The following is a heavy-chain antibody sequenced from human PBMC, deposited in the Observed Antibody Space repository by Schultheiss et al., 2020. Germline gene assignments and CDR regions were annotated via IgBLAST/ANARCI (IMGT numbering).Heavy chain of an antibody. Sequence: GGSLRLSCAASGFTFNEQCMHWVRQAPGKGLEWLADIWIDGINHRYAPSVGGRFTISRDEFKKKFYLQMNNLRSDDTGVYYCARIQFSFLVMDVWGQGTSVTVSS. CDR2: IWIDGINH. CDR3: ARIQFSFLVMDV. D-gene: IGHD2-15*01. V-gene: IGHV3-33*01. CDR1: GFTFNEQC. J-gene: IGHJ6*02.